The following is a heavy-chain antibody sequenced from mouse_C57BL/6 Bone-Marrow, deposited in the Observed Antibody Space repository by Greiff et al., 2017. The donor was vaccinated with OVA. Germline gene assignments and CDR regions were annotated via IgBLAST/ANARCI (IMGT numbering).Heavy chain of an antibody. J-gene: IGHJ1*03. Sequence: EVKVVESEGGLVQPGSSMKLSCTASGFTFSDYYMAWVRQGPEKGLEWVANINYDGSGTYYLDSLKSRFTLSRDNSSNILYMQMSSLKSEDTATYYCARGGWDWYFDVWGTGTTVTVAS. CDR1: GFTFSDYY. CDR2: INYDGSGT. D-gene: IGHD3-3*01. CDR3: ARGGWDWYFDV. V-gene: IGHV5-16*01.